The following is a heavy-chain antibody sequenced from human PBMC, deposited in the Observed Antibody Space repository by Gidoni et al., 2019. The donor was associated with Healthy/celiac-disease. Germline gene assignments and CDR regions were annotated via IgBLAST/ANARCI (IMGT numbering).Heavy chain of an antibody. J-gene: IGHJ5*02. D-gene: IGHD3-10*01. CDR2: IDPSDSYT. Sequence: EVQLVQSGAEVKKPGESLRISCKGSGYSFTRYGFSWVGQMPGKGLEWMGRIDPSDSYTNYSPSFQGHVTISADKSISTAYLQWSSMKASDTAMYYCARTPYGSGSYYRFDPWGQGTLVTVSS. CDR3: ARTPYGSGSYYRFDP. CDR1: GYSFTRYG. V-gene: IGHV5-10-1*01.